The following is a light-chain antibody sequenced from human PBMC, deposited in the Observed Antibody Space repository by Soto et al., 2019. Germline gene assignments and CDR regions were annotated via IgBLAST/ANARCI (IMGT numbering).Light chain of an antibody. Sequence: QSALTQPASVSGSPGQSITISCTGTISDVSGYNFVSWYQQYPGEAPKLMIYDVSNRPSGVSNRFSGSKSGNTASLTISGLQAEDEADYYCSSYTSSNTYVFGTGTEVTVL. CDR3: SSYTSSNTYV. CDR1: ISDVSGYNF. J-gene: IGLJ1*01. V-gene: IGLV2-14*03. CDR2: DVS.